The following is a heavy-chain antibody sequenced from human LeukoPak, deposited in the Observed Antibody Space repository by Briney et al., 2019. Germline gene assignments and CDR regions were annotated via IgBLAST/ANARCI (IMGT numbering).Heavy chain of an antibody. CDR2: IRYDGSNK. J-gene: IGHJ4*02. V-gene: IGHV3-30*02. CDR1: GFTFSSYD. Sequence: GGSLRLSCAASGFTFSSYDIHWVRQAPGKGLEWVAFIRYDGSNKYYADSVKGRFTISRDNAKNSLYLQMNSLRAEDTAAYYCARDTLGELLTFDYWGQGTLVTVSS. CDR3: ARDTLGELLTFDY. D-gene: IGHD2-15*01.